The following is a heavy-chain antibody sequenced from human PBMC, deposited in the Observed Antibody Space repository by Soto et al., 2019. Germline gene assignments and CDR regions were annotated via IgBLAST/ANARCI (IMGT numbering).Heavy chain of an antibody. J-gene: IGHJ6*02. CDR2: IIPILGIA. Sequence: SVKVSCKASGGTFSSYTISWVRQAPGQGLEWMGRIIPILGIANYAQKFQGRVTITADKSTSTAYMELSSLRSEDTAVYYCARVGGQQLFYYGMDVWGQGTTVTVSS. D-gene: IGHD6-13*01. CDR3: ARVGGQQLFYYGMDV. CDR1: GGTFSSYT. V-gene: IGHV1-69*02.